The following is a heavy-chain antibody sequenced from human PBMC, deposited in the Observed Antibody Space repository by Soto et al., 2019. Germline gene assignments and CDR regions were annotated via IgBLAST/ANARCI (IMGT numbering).Heavy chain of an antibody. Sequence: TGGSLRLSCAASGFTFSSYSMNWVRQAPGKGLEWVSSISSSSSYIYYADSVKGRFTISRDNAKNSLYLQMNSLRAEDTAVYYCARNYDSSGYYPGYWGQGTLVTVSS. CDR2: ISSSSSYI. J-gene: IGHJ4*02. CDR3: ARNYDSSGYYPGY. V-gene: IGHV3-21*01. D-gene: IGHD3-22*01. CDR1: GFTFSSYS.